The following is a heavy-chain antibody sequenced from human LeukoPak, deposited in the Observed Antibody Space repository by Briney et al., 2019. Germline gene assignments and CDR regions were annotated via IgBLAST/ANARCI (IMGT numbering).Heavy chain of an antibody. CDR2: ISSSSSTI. V-gene: IGHV3-48*04. CDR3: ARASRSRFNLNYEYYYYMDV. J-gene: IGHJ6*03. CDR1: GFTFSSYS. Sequence: GSLRLSCAASGFTFSSYSMNWVRQAPGKGLEWVSYISSSSSTIYYADSVKGRFTISRDNAKNSLYLHMNSLRAEDTAVYYCARASRSRFNLNYEYYYYMDVWGKGTTVTVSS. D-gene: IGHD1-7*01.